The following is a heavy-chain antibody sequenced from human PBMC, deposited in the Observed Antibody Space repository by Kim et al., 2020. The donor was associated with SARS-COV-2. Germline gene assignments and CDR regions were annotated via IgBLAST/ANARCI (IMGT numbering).Heavy chain of an antibody. CDR3: ARDQDRDYYDSSGYGYFDL. V-gene: IGHV3-11*05. CDR1: GFTFSDYY. D-gene: IGHD3-22*01. J-gene: IGHJ2*01. CDR2: ISSSSSYT. Sequence: GGSLRLSCAASGFTFSDYYMSWIRQAPGKGLEWVSYISSSSSYTNYADSVKGRFTISRDNAKNSLYLQMNSLRAEDTAVYYCARDQDRDYYDSSGYGYFDLWGSGTLVTVSS.